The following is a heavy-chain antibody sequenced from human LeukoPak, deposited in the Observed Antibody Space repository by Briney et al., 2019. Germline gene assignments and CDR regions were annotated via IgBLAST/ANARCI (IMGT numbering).Heavy chain of an antibody. J-gene: IGHJ3*02. D-gene: IGHD3-3*01. Sequence: SETLSLTCTVSGGSISSYYWSRIRQPAGKGLEWIGRIYTSGSTNYNPSLKSRVTMSVDTSKNQFSLKLSSVTAADTAVYYCARDYQEEYYDFWSGYQGDAFDIWGQGTMVTVSS. CDR2: IYTSGST. CDR3: ARDYQEEYYDFWSGYQGDAFDI. CDR1: GGSISSYY. V-gene: IGHV4-4*07.